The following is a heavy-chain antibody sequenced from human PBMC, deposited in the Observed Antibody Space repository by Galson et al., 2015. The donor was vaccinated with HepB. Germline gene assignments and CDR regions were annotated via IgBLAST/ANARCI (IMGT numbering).Heavy chain of an antibody. CDR3: AREEKDYGDTGAFDI. Sequence: SLRLSCAASGFSVNTYYMSWVRQAPGKGLEWVSVIFSGESTYYKDSVKGRFTISRDISENTLYLQMNSLRAGDTAMYYCAREEKDYGDTGAFDIWGQGIMVIVSS. D-gene: IGHD4/OR15-4a*01. CDR2: IFSGEST. J-gene: IGHJ3*02. V-gene: IGHV3-53*01. CDR1: GFSVNTYY.